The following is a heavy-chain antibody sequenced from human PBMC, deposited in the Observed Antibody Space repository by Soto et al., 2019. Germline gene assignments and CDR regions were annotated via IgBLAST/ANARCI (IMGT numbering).Heavy chain of an antibody. CDR2: IIPLFGEA. CDR1: GGKFSTFA. Sequence: QVQLVQSGAEVKRPGSSVKVSCKASGGKFSTFAINWVRQAPGHGLEWMGGIIPLFGEANYARKFQGRVTLTADESTTTAFMELSRLRSDDTAVYYCARGVYSDGPNDDYVNWPPILWGQGTRITVTS. V-gene: IGHV1-69*01. D-gene: IGHD4-17*01. CDR3: ARGVYSDGPNDDYVNWPPIL. J-gene: IGHJ4*02.